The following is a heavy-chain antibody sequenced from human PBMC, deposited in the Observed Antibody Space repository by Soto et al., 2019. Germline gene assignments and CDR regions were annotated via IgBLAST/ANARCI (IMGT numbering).Heavy chain of an antibody. V-gene: IGHV4-59*08. CDR1: GGSISSYY. J-gene: IGHJ4*02. D-gene: IGHD3-9*01. CDR3: ASGALTGFDY. CDR2: IYYSGST. Sequence: QVQLQESGPGLVKPSETLSLTCTVSGGSISSYYWSWIRHPPGKGLEWIGYIYYSGSTNYNPSLKSRVTMSVDTSKNQFSLKLSSVTAADTAVYYCASGALTGFDYWGQGTLVIVSS.